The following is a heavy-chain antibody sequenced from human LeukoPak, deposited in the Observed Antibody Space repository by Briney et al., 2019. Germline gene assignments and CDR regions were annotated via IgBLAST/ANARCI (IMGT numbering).Heavy chain of an antibody. D-gene: IGHD3-16*01. J-gene: IGHJ6*03. V-gene: IGHV1-69*06. Sequence: ASVKVSCKASGGTFSSYAISWVRQAPGQGLEWMGGIIPIFGTANYAQKFQGRVTITADKSTSTAYMELSSLRSEDTAVYYCARDGEGRGNYYYYYMDVWGKGTTVTVSS. CDR3: ARDGEGRGNYYYYYMDV. CDR2: IIPIFGTA. CDR1: GGTFSSYA.